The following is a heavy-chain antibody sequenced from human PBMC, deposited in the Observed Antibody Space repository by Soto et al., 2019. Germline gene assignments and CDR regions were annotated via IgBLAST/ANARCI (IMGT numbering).Heavy chain of an antibody. CDR1: GGSIISGGYY. V-gene: IGHV4-31*03. J-gene: IGHJ6*02. CDR2: IYYSGST. CDR3: ARIVPAAMGTPDYYGMDV. D-gene: IGHD2-2*01. Sequence: SQTQSLTCTVSGGSIISGGYYCSRIHQHPGKGLEWIGYIYYSGSTYYNPSLKSRVTISVDTSKTQSSLKLSSVTAADTAVYYCARIVPAAMGTPDYYGMDVWGQGTTVTVSS.